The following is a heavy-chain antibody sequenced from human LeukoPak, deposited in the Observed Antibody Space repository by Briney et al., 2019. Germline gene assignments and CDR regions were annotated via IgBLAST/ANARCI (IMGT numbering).Heavy chain of an antibody. D-gene: IGHD3-9*01. CDR2: IYYGGST. J-gene: IGHJ4*02. Sequence: SETLSLTCSVSGGSMNSYYWSWIRQSPGKGLEWIGTIYYGGSTYYNPSLKSRVTISIDTSNNQFFLKLNSVTAADTAVYYCARQRGKMRYFDFVALDYWGQGTLVTVSS. CDR1: GGSMNSYY. V-gene: IGHV4-59*04. CDR3: ARQRGKMRYFDFVALDY.